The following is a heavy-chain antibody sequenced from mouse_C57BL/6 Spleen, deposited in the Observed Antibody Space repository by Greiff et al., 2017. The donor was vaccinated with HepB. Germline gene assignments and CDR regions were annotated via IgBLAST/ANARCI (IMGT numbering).Heavy chain of an antibody. V-gene: IGHV1-81*01. CDR2: IYPRSGNT. CDR1: GYTFTSYG. CDR3: ARSTDYDDY. J-gene: IGHJ2*01. Sequence: LQGVESGAELARPGASVKLSCKASGYTFTSYGISWVKQRTGQGLEWIGEIYPRSGNTYYNEKFKGKATLTADKSSSTAYMELRSLTSEDSAVYFCARSTDYDDYWGQGTTLTVSS. D-gene: IGHD2-4*01.